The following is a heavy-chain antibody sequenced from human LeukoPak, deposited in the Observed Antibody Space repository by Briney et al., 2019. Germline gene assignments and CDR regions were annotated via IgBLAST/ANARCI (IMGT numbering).Heavy chain of an antibody. CDR1: GGTFSSYA. CDR3: ASVRGRGYSYGPVYYFDY. J-gene: IGHJ4*02. D-gene: IGHD5-18*01. V-gene: IGHV1-69*05. Sequence: GSSVKVSCKASGGTFSSYAVSWVRQAPGQGLEWMGGIIPIFGTANYAQKFQGRVTITTDESTSTAYMELSSLRSEDTAVYYCASVRGRGYSYGPVYYFDYWGQGTLVTVSS. CDR2: IIPIFGTA.